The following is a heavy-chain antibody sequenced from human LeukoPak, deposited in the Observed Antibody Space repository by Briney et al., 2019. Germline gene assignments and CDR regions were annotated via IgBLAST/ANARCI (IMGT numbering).Heavy chain of an antibody. CDR2: IIPIFGTA. CDR3: ATAIGSGIDWFDP. Sequence: AASVKVSCKASGGTFSSYAISWVRQAPGQGLEWMGGIIPIFGTANYAQKFQGRVTITAGESTSTAYMELSSLRSEDTAVYYCATAIGSGIDWFDPWGQGTLVTVSS. V-gene: IGHV1-69*13. J-gene: IGHJ5*02. CDR1: GGTFSSYA. D-gene: IGHD3-10*01.